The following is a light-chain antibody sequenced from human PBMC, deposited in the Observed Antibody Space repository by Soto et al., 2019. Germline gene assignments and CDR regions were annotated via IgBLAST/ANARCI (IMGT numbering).Light chain of an antibody. CDR1: QSVSSY. Sequence: EIVLTQSPATLSLSPGERATLSCRASQSVSSYLAWYQQKPGQAPRLLIYDASSRATGIPARFSGSGSGTDFTLTISSLEFEDSAVYYCQQRSYWPPYTFGQGTKVDIK. V-gene: IGKV3-11*01. CDR2: DAS. J-gene: IGKJ2*01. CDR3: QQRSYWPPYT.